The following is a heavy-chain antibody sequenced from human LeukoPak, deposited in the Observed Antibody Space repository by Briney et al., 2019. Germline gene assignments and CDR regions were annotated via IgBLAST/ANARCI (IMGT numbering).Heavy chain of an antibody. V-gene: IGHV3-11*04. Sequence: GGSLRLSCAASGFTFSDYYMSWIRQAPGKGLEWVSYISSSGSTIYYADSVEGRFTISRDNAKNSLYLQMNSLRAEDTAVYYCARVSRGIYYYMDVWGKGTTVTVSS. CDR1: GFTFSDYY. CDR3: ARVSRGIYYYMDV. D-gene: IGHD1-14*01. CDR2: ISSSGSTI. J-gene: IGHJ6*03.